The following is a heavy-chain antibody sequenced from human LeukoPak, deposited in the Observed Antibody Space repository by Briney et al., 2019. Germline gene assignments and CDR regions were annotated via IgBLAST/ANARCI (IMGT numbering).Heavy chain of an antibody. J-gene: IGHJ4*02. CDR2: INHSGST. CDR1: GGSFSGYY. D-gene: IGHD4-17*01. Sequence: PSETLSLTCAVYGGSFSGYYWSWIRQPPGKGLEWIGEINHSGSTNYNPSLKSRVTISVDTSKNQFSLKLSSVTAADTAVYYCAGLTTVTTVFDYWGQGTLVTVSS. CDR3: AGLTTVTTVFDY. V-gene: IGHV4-34*01.